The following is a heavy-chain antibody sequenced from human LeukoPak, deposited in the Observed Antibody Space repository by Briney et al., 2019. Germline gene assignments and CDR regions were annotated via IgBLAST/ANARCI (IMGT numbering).Heavy chain of an antibody. CDR3: AHSYYDFWSGYYREVDYFDY. CDR1: GLSLSTSGVG. Sequence: NASGPTLVKPTQTLTLTCTFSGLSLSTSGVGVGWIRQPPGKALEWLALIYWDDDKRYSPSLKSRLTITEDTSKNQVVLTMTNMDPVDTATYYCAHSYYDFWSGYYREVDYFDYWGQGTLVTVSS. J-gene: IGHJ4*02. V-gene: IGHV2-5*02. D-gene: IGHD3-3*01. CDR2: IYWDDDK.